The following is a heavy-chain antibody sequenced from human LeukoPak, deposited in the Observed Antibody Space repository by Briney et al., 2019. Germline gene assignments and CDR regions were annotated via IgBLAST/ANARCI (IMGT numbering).Heavy chain of an antibody. CDR2: ISYDGSNK. Sequence: GGSLRLSCAASGFTFSSYAMHWVRQAPGKGLEWVAVISYDGSNKYYADSVKGRFTISRDNSKNTLYLQMNSLRAEDTAVYYCAREGYYDFWSGYYFYFDYGGQGTLVTVSA. CDR3: AREGYYDFWSGYYFYFDY. D-gene: IGHD3-3*01. CDR1: GFTFSSYA. J-gene: IGHJ4*02. V-gene: IGHV3-30-3*01.